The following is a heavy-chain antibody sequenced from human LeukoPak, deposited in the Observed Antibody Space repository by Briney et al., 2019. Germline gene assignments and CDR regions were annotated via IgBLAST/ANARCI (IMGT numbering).Heavy chain of an antibody. CDR1: GGSISSYY. D-gene: IGHD5-18*01. CDR3: ARVGGYSYGSYYYYYYMDV. J-gene: IGHJ6*03. Sequence: PSETLSLTCTVSGGSISSYYWSWIRQPAGKGLEWIGRIYTSGSTDYNPSLKSRVTMSVDTSKNQFSLKLSSVTAADTAVYYCARVGGYSYGSYYYYYYMDVWGKGTTVTVSS. V-gene: IGHV4-4*07. CDR2: IYTSGST.